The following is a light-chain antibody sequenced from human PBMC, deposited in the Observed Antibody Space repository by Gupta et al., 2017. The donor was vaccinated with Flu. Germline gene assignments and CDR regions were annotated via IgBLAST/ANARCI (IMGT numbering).Light chain of an antibody. J-gene: IGKJ1*01. Sequence: ELVLTQSPGTLSLTPGERATLSCRASLTISYNYLAWYQQKPGQAPRLLIYGASSRATGAPDRFSGSGSGTDFTLTISSLEPEDSAVYYCHHYDTSPQTFGQGTKLEIQ. CDR3: HHYDTSPQT. V-gene: IGKV3-20*01. CDR1: LTISYNY. CDR2: GAS.